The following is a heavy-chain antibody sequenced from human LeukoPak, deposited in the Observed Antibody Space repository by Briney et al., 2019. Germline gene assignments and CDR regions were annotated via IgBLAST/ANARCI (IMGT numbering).Heavy chain of an antibody. D-gene: IGHD3-22*01. Sequence: NPSQTLSLTCTVSGGSISSGDYYWSWIRQAPGKGLEWIVYIYYSGSTYYNPSLKSRVTISVDTSKNQFSLQLSSVTAADTAVYYCARRMYYYDSSGFDYWGQGTLVTVSS. CDR3: ARRMYYYDSSGFDY. CDR2: IYYSGST. CDR1: GGSISSGDYY. V-gene: IGHV4-30-4*01. J-gene: IGHJ4*02.